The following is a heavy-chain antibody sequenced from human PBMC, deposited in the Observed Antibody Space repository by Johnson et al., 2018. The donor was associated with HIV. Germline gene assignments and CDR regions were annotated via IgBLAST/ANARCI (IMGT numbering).Heavy chain of an antibody. CDR1: GFTFSSYA. J-gene: IGHJ3*02. V-gene: IGHV3-30*04. CDR2: ISYDGSNK. D-gene: IGHD6-19*01. Sequence: VQLVESGGGVVQPGRSLRLSCAASGFTFSSYAMHWVRQAPGKGLEWVAVISYDGSNKYYADSVKGRFTISRDNSKNTLYLQMNSRRAEATAVYSCARGIAVSNWVDIWGQGTMVTVSS. CDR3: ARGIAVSNWVDI.